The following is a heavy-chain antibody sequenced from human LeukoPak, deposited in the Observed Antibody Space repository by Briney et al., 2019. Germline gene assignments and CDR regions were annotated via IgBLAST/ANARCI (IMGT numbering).Heavy chain of an antibody. Sequence: PGGSLRLSCAASGFTFSNYNMNWVRQAPGKGLEWVSSISSSSSHKYYADSVKGRFTISRDNARNSLYLQINSLRAEDTAVYYCAKGGLGYCSSTSCYNYYFDYWGQGTLVTVSS. J-gene: IGHJ4*02. CDR2: ISSSSSHK. D-gene: IGHD2-2*02. V-gene: IGHV3-21*04. CDR1: GFTFSNYN. CDR3: AKGGLGYCSSTSCYNYYFDY.